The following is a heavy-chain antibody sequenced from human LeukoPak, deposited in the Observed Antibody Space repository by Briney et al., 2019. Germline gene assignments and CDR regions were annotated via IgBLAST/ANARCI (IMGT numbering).Heavy chain of an antibody. Sequence: GGSLRLSCATSGFTLSSYWMTWIRQAPGKGLEWVASINEDGSQKDYVDSLRGRFTVSRDNAKNSLYLQMNSLRAEDTALYHCARVGTYYDSSGYPGAAFDIWGQGTMVTVSS. V-gene: IGHV3-7*03. CDR2: INEDGSQK. CDR3: ARVGTYYDSSGYPGAAFDI. CDR1: GFTLSSYW. J-gene: IGHJ3*02. D-gene: IGHD3-22*01.